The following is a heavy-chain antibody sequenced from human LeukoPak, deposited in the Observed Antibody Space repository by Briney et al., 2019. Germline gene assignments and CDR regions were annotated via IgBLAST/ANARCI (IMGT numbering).Heavy chain of an antibody. CDR1: GGSISSYY. CDR3: ARDTVAAYFDY. CDR2: IYYSGST. Sequence: SETLSLTCTVSGGSISSYYWSWIRQPPGKGLEWIGYIYYSGSTNYNPSLKSRVTTSVDTSKNQFSLKLSSVTAADTAVYYCARDTVAAYFDYWGQGTLVTVSS. V-gene: IGHV4-59*01. D-gene: IGHD6-19*01. J-gene: IGHJ4*02.